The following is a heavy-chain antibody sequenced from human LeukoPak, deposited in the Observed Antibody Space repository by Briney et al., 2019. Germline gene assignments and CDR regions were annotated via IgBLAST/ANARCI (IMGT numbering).Heavy chain of an antibody. V-gene: IGHV1-2*02. Sequence: ASVKVSCKTSGYTFTGYYMHLVRQAPGQGLEWVGWINPNSGGTNSAQKFQGRGTMTRDTSINTAYMELSRLRSDDTAVYDCARANMVRGVGSCFDRNWCDPWGQGTLVTVSS. J-gene: IGHJ5*02. D-gene: IGHD3-10*01. CDR2: INPNSGGT. CDR3: ARANMVRGVGSCFDRNWCDP. CDR1: GYTFTGYY.